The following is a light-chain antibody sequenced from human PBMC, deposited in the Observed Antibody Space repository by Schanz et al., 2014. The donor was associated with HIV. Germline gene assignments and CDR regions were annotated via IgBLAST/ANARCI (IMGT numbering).Light chain of an antibody. Sequence: DIQMTQSPSTLSASVGDRITITCRASQSISGRLAWYQQKPGQAPNLLISEASTLESGVPSRFSGTGSGTEFTLTISSLHPDDFATYYCLQYNDDVYTFGQGTKLEIK. CDR1: QSISGR. CDR3: LQYNDDVYT. CDR2: EAS. J-gene: IGKJ2*01. V-gene: IGKV1-5*03.